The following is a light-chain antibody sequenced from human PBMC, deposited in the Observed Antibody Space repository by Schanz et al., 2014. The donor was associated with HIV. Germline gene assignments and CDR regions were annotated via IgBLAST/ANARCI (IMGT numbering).Light chain of an antibody. CDR2: DVS. V-gene: IGLV2-14*03. CDR1: SSDVGGYKY. Sequence: QSALTQPASVSGSPGQSITISCTGTSSDVGGYKYVSWYQHYPGKAPKVMIYDVSNRPSGVSNRFSGSKSGNTASLTISGLQAEDEADYYCSSYTSSNTLVFGGGTKLTVL. CDR3: SSYTSSNTLV. J-gene: IGLJ3*02.